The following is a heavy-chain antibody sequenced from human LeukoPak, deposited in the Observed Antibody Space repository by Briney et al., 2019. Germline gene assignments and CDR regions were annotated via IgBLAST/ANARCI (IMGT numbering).Heavy chain of an antibody. CDR1: GGSISSYY. D-gene: IGHD1-7*01. Sequence: SETLSLTCTVSGGSISSYYWSWIRQPPGKGLEWIGEINHSGSTNYNPSLKSRVTISVDTSKNQFSLKLSSVTAADTAVYYCARNLRYYYYMDVWGKGTTVTVSS. CDR2: INHSGST. CDR3: ARNLRYYYYMDV. V-gene: IGHV4-34*01. J-gene: IGHJ6*03.